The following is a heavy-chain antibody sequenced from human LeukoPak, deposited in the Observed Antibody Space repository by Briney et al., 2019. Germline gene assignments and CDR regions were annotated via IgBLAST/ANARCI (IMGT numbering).Heavy chain of an antibody. CDR2: IIPIFGTA. D-gene: IGHD2-15*01. V-gene: IGHV1-69*13. Sequence: GASVKVSCKASGGTFSSYAISWVRQAPGQGLEWMGGIIPIFGTANHAQKFQGRVTITADESTSTAYMELSSLRSEDTAVYYCAIESLIMGGSVDYWGQGTLVTVSS. CDR1: GGTFSSYA. J-gene: IGHJ4*02. CDR3: AIESLIMGGSVDY.